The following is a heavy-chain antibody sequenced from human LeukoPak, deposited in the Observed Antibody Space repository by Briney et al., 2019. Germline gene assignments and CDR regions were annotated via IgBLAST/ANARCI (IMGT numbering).Heavy chain of an antibody. V-gene: IGHV3-74*01. J-gene: IGHJ4*02. CDR1: GFTFSSYW. Sequence: GGSLRLSCAASGFTFSSYWIHWVRQAPGKGLVWVSRISGDGSSTLYADSVKGRFTVSRDNAKNTLYLQMNSLRAEDTAMYYCAKAPAGIKRPLEYWGQGSLVTVSS. D-gene: IGHD1-14*01. CDR2: ISGDGSST. CDR3: AKAPAGIKRPLEY.